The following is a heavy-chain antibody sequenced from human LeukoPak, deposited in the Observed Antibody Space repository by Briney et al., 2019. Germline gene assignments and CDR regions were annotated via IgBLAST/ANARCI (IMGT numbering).Heavy chain of an antibody. CDR2: IKEDGSEK. J-gene: IGHJ4*02. Sequence: GGSLRLSCAASGFTFSTYWMSWVRQAPGKGLEWVANIKEDGSEKYYVDSVKGRFTISGDNAKKSLFLQMNSLRAEDTAVYCCARDGRGYTYGNDFWGQGSLVTVSS. CDR1: GFTFSTYW. D-gene: IGHD5-18*01. V-gene: IGHV3-7*03. CDR3: ARDGRGYTYGNDF.